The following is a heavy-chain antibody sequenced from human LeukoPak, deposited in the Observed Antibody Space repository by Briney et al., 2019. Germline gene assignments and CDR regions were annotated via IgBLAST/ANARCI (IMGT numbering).Heavy chain of an antibody. J-gene: IGHJ5*02. Sequence: ASVKVSCKASGYTFTSYYMHWVRQAPGQGLEWMEIINPSGGSTSYAQKFQGRVTMTRDTSTSTVYMELSSLRSEDTAVYYCARSVTNDNWFDPWGQGTLVTVSS. V-gene: IGHV1-46*01. CDR1: GYTFTSYY. D-gene: IGHD4-17*01. CDR3: ARSVTNDNWFDP. CDR2: INPSGGST.